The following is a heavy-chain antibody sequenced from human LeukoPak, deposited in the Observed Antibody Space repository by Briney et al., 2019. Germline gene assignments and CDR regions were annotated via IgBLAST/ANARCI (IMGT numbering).Heavy chain of an antibody. V-gene: IGHV3-48*03. CDR1: GFTFSSYE. D-gene: IGHD6-6*01. J-gene: IGHJ4*02. CDR3: AGGGIAARFAY. CDR2: ISSGSSST. Sequence: AGSLRLSCAASGFTFSSYEMNWVRQAPGKGLEWVSYISSGSSSTFYADSVKGRFTISRDNAKNSLYLQMNSLRVEDTAVYYCAGGGIAARFAYWGQGTLVTVSS.